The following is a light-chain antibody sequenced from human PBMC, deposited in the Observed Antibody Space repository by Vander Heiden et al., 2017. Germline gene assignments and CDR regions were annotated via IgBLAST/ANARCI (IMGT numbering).Light chain of an antibody. V-gene: IGKV1-5*03. Sequence: RVTITCRASQSISSWLAWYQQKPGKAPKLLIYKASSLESGVPSRFSGSGSRTEFTLTISSLQPDDFATYYCQQYNSYPFTFGPGTKVDIK. CDR1: QSISSW. CDR2: KAS. J-gene: IGKJ3*01. CDR3: QQYNSYPFT.